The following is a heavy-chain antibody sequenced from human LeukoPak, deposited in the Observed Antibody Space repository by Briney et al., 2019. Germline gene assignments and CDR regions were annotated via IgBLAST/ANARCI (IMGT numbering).Heavy chain of an antibody. CDR1: GGSISSYY. CDR3: ARRRDGYIGAFDI. V-gene: IGHV4-59*05. Sequence: SETLSLTCTVSGGSISSYYWSWIRQPPGKGLEWIGSIYYSGSTYYNPSLKSRVTISVDTSKNQFSLKLSSVTAADTAVYYCARRRDGYIGAFDIWGQGTMVTVSS. J-gene: IGHJ3*02. D-gene: IGHD5-24*01. CDR2: IYYSGST.